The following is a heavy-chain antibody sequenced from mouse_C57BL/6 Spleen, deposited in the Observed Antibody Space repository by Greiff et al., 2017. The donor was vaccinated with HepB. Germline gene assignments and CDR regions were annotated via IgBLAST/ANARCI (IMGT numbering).Heavy chain of an antibody. D-gene: IGHD1-1*01. Sequence: VKLQESGAELVKPGASVKLSCKASGYTFTSYWMHWVKQRPGQGLEWIGMIHPNSGSTNYNEKFKSKATLTVDKSSSTAYMQLSSLTSEDSAVYYCASSGTTPSSMDYWGQGTSVTVSS. CDR2: IHPNSGST. J-gene: IGHJ4*01. CDR3: ASSGTTPSSMDY. V-gene: IGHV1-64*01. CDR1: GYTFTSYW.